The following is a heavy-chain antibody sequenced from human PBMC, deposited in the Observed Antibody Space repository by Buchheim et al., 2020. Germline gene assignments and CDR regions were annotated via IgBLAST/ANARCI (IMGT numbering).Heavy chain of an antibody. Sequence: QVQLVESGGGVVQPGRSLRLSCAASGFTFSSYGMHWVRQAPGKGLEWVALIRYDGSNKYYADSVKGRFTISRDNSKNTLYLQMNSLRAEDTAVYYCAKNYDFWSGYYLSYYYYGMDVWGQGTT. CDR2: IRYDGSNK. CDR1: GFTFSSYG. J-gene: IGHJ6*02. V-gene: IGHV3-30*02. D-gene: IGHD3-3*01. CDR3: AKNYDFWSGYYLSYYYYGMDV.